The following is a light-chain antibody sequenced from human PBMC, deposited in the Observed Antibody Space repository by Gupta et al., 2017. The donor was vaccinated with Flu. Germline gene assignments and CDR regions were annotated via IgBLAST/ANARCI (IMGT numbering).Light chain of an antibody. V-gene: IGLV2-8*01. CDR3: SSYAGSNNLV. J-gene: IGLJ3*02. Sequence: TSSDVGGYNYVSWYQPHPGKAPKLMIYEVSKRPSGVPDRFSGSKSGNTASLTVSGLQAEDEADYYCSSYAGSNNLVFGGGTKLTVL. CDR2: EVS. CDR1: SSDVGGYNY.